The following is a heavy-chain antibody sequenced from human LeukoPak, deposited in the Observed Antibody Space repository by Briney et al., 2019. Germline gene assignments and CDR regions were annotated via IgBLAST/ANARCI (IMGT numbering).Heavy chain of an antibody. CDR1: GGSFSGYY. CDR2: INHSGST. Sequence: SETLSLTCAVYGGSFSGYYWSWIRQPPGKGLEWIGEINHSGSTNYNPSLKSRVTISVDTSKNQFSLKLSSVTAADTAVYYCARGSGHYYYYYMVVWGKGTTVTVSS. V-gene: IGHV4-34*01. D-gene: IGHD3-10*01. J-gene: IGHJ6*03. CDR3: ARGSGHYYYYYMVV.